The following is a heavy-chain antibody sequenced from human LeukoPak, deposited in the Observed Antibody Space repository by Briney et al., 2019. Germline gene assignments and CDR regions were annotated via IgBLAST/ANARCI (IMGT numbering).Heavy chain of an antibody. J-gene: IGHJ5*02. V-gene: IGHV3-23*01. CDR3: ARESGITMLRGAHTP. D-gene: IGHD3-10*01. Sequence: GGSLRLSCAASGFTFSSYAMSWVRQAPGKGLEWVSAISGSGGSTYYADSVKGRFTISRDNSKNSLYLQMNSLRAEDTAVYYCARESGITMLRGAHTPWGQGILVTVSS. CDR1: GFTFSSYA. CDR2: ISGSGGST.